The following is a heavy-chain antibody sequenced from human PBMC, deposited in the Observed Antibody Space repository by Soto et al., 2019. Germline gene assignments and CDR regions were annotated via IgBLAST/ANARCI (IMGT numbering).Heavy chain of an antibody. CDR2: IDPSDSQT. J-gene: IGHJ4*02. D-gene: IGHD3-22*01. CDR1: GYSFAGYW. CDR3: ARQIYDSDTGPNFQYYFDS. V-gene: IGHV5-10-1*01. Sequence: GESLKISCKGSGYSFAGYWISWVRQKPGKGLEWMGRIDPSDSQTYYSPSFRGHVTISVTKSITTVFLQWSSLRASDTAMYYRARQIYDSDTGPNFQYYFDSWGQGTPVTVSS.